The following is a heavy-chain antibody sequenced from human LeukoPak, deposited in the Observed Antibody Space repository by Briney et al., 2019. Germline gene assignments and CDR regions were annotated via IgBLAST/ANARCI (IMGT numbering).Heavy chain of an antibody. CDR1: GESLSKYY. V-gene: IGHV4-34*01. J-gene: IGHJ4*02. CDR3: ASSVGSTDY. CDR2: IDHRGST. D-gene: IGHD1-26*01. Sequence: SEALSLTCAVYGESLSKYYWTWIRQSPGKGLEWIGEIDHRGSTNLNPSLKSRVTLSVDTSKHQFSLKLTSVTAADAAVYYCASSVGSTDYWGQGTLVTVSS.